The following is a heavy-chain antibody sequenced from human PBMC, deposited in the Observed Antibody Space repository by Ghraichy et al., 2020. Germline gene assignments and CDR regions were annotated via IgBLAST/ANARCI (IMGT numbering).Heavy chain of an antibody. D-gene: IGHD5-18*01. J-gene: IGHJ3*02. V-gene: IGHV3-23*01. CDR2: NSNSGGNT. CDR3: AKGYSYVGKPGPRAFDI. Sequence: GGSLRLSCAASGFTFSNYGMSWVRQAPGKGLEWVSSNSNSGGNTYYADSVKGRFTISRDNSKNTLYLQMNSLRAEDTAVYYCAKGYSYVGKPGPRAFDIWGQGTMVTVSS. CDR1: GFTFSNYG.